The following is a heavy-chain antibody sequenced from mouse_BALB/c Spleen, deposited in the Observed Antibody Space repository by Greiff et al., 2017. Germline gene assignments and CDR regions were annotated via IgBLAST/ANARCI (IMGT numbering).Heavy chain of an antibody. D-gene: IGHD2-14*01. CDR1: GFTFSDYY. CDR3: ARTGTYYRYGDAMDY. J-gene: IGHJ4*01. V-gene: IGHV5-4*02. Sequence: EVKVVESGGGLVKPGGSLKLSCAASGFTFSDYYMYWVRQTPEKRLEWVATISDGGSYTYYPDSVKGRFTISRDNAKNNLYLQMSSLKSEDTAMYYCARTGTYYRYGDAMDYWGQGTSVTVSS. CDR2: ISDGGSYT.